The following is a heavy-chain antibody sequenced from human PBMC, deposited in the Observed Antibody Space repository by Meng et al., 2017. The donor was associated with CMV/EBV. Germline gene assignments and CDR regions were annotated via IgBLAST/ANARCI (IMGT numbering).Heavy chain of an antibody. V-gene: IGHV5-51*01. CDR2: IYPGDSDT. CDR3: AREFRMFDY. CDR1: GYSFTNYW. J-gene: IGHJ4*02. Sequence: SCKGSGYSFTNYWVAWVRQMPGKGLEWMVIIYPGDSDTRYSPSFQGQVTISADKSISTAYLQWSSLKASDTAMYYCAREFRMFDYWGQGTLVTVSS. D-gene: IGHD3-10*01.